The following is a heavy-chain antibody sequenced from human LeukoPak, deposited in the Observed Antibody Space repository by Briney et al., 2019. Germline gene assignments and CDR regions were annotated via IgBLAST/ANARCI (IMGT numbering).Heavy chain of an antibody. CDR1: GYTFSDYY. Sequence: ASVKVSCKASGYTFSDYYTHWVRQAPGQGLEWMGRINPNSGGTNYAQKFQGRVTMTRDTSISTAYMELSRLRSDDTAVYYCARVGGSGMATIGSYWGQGTLVTVSS. J-gene: IGHJ4*02. CDR3: ARVGGSGMATIGSY. D-gene: IGHD5-24*01. CDR2: INPNSGGT. V-gene: IGHV1-2*06.